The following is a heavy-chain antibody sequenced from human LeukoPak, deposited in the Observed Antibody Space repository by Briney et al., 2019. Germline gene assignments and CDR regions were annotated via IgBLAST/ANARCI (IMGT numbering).Heavy chain of an antibody. Sequence: SVTVSCKSSGGTFISYAISWVRQAPGQGLEWMGRIIPILGIANYAQKFQGRVTITADKSTSTAYMELSSLRSEDTAVYYCASHIAAAANWFDPWGQGTLVTVSS. J-gene: IGHJ5*02. D-gene: IGHD6-13*01. V-gene: IGHV1-69*04. CDR1: GGTFISYA. CDR2: IIPILGIA. CDR3: ASHIAAAANWFDP.